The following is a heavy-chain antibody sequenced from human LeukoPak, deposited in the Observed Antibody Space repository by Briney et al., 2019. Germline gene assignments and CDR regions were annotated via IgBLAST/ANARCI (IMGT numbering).Heavy chain of an antibody. J-gene: IGHJ5*02. Sequence: GESLKISCKGSGYSFTSYWIGWVRQMPGKGLEWMGIIYPGDSDTRYSPSFQGQVTISADKSISTAYLQWSSLKASDTAMYYCARHYGSGKATESWFDPWGQGTLVTVSS. CDR1: GYSFTSYW. D-gene: IGHD3-10*01. CDR2: IYPGDSDT. CDR3: ARHYGSGKATESWFDP. V-gene: IGHV5-51*01.